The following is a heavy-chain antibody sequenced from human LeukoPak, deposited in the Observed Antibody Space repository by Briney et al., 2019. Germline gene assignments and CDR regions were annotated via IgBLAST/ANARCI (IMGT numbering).Heavy chain of an antibody. J-gene: IGHJ4*02. CDR2: ISAYNGNT. D-gene: IGHD2-21*02. CDR1: GYTFTSYG. CDR3: ARVVGWWVVTAPSYFDY. V-gene: IGHV1-18*01. Sequence: ASVKVSCKASGYTFTSYGISWVRQAPGQGLEWMGWISAYNGNTNYAQKLHGRVTMTTDTSTSTAYMELRSLRSDDTAVYYCARVVGWWVVTAPSYFDYWGQGTLVTVSS.